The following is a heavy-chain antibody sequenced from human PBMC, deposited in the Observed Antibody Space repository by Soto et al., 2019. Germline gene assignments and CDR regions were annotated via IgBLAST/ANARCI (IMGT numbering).Heavy chain of an antibody. D-gene: IGHD6-19*01. CDR3: ARGGVRIAVAGYYMDV. Sequence: GGSLRLSCAASGFTFSSYWMHWVRQAPGRGLVWVSRINSDGSSTSYADSVKGRFTISRDNAKNTLYLQMNSLRAEDTAVYYCARGGVRIAVAGYYMDVWGKGTTVTVSS. CDR1: GFTFSSYW. CDR2: INSDGSST. J-gene: IGHJ6*03. V-gene: IGHV3-74*01.